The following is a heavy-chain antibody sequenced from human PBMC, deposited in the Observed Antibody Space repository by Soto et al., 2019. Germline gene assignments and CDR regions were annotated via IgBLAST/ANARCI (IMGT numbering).Heavy chain of an antibody. CDR2: ISGSGGST. D-gene: IGHD6-19*01. V-gene: IGHV3-23*01. J-gene: IGHJ6*02. CDR1: GFTFSSYA. Sequence: GGSLRLSCAASGFTFSSYAMSWVRQAPGKGLEWVSAISGSGGSTYYADSVKGRFTISRDNSKNTLYLQMNSLRAEDTAVYYCAKNTRSRSSSGWFQEEPPYDYYYGMDVWGQGTTVTVSS. CDR3: AKNTRSRSSSGWFQEEPPYDYYYGMDV.